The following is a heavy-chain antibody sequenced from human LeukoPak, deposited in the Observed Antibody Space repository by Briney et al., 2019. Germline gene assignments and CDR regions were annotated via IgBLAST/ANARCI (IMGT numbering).Heavy chain of an antibody. Sequence: PGGSLRLSCAASGFTVSSNYMSWVRQAPGKGLEWVSVIYSGGSTYYADSVKGRFTISRDNSKNTLYLQMNSLRAEDTAVYYCARGLLGTGNFFDYWGQGTLVTVSS. D-gene: IGHD1-1*01. V-gene: IGHV3-66*01. CDR2: IYSGGST. CDR1: GFTVSSNY. J-gene: IGHJ4*02. CDR3: ARGLLGTGNFFDY.